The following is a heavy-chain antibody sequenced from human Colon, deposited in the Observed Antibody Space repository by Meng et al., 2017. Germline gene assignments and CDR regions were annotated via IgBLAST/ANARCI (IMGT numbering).Heavy chain of an antibody. Sequence: GGSLRLSCAASGFTVGRNHMSWVRQAPGKGLEWVSVIYSGGSTSYPESVKGRFTISRDNSKNTLYLQMNSLRTEDTAVYYCARSPRGMDWGQGTLVTVSP. D-gene: IGHD2-8*01. J-gene: IGHJ4*02. CDR2: IYSGGST. CDR3: ARSPRGMD. V-gene: IGHV3-66*02. CDR1: GFTVGRNH.